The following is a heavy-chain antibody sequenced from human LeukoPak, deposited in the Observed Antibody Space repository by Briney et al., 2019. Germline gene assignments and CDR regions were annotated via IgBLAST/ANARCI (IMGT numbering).Heavy chain of an antibody. Sequence: ASVKVSCKASGYTFTGYYMHWVRQAPGQGLEWMGWINPNSGGTNYAQKFQGRVTMTRDTSISTAYMELSRLRSDGTAVYYCARAASIGARYYYYYGMDVWGQGTTVTVSS. CDR1: GYTFTGYY. J-gene: IGHJ6*02. CDR3: ARAASIGARYYYYYGMDV. D-gene: IGHD6-6*01. CDR2: INPNSGGT. V-gene: IGHV1-2*02.